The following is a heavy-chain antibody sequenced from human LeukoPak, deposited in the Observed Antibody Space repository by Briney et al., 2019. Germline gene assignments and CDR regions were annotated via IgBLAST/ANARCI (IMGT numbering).Heavy chain of an antibody. CDR1: GGSIRSGAYS. D-gene: IGHD3-16*01. J-gene: IGHJ5*02. CDR2: MDYTGNT. V-gene: IGHV4-30-4*07. Sequence: SETLSLTCAVSGGSIRSGAYSWSWIRQPPGKGLEWIGYMDYTGNTYYNPSLKSRVIISLDMSKNQFSLNLSSVTAADTAVYYCARWSKTWGWFDPWGQGTLVTVSS. CDR3: ARWSKTWGWFDP.